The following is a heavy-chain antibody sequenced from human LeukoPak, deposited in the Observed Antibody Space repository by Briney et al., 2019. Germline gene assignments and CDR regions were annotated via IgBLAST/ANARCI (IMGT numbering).Heavy chain of an antibody. CDR1: GGSFSGYY. D-gene: IGHD2-2*02. V-gene: IGHV4-34*01. J-gene: IGHJ5*02. Sequence: SETLSLTCAVYGGSFSGYYWSWIRQPPGKGLEWIGEINHSGSNNYNPSLKSRLTISVDTSKNQFSLKLRSVTAADTAVYYCARKPHGELLYRRGSWFDPWGQGTLVTVSS. CDR3: ARKPHGELLYRRGSWFDP. CDR2: INHSGSN.